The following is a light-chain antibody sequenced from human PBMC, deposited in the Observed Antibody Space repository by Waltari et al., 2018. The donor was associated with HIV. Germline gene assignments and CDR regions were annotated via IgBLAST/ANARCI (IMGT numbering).Light chain of an antibody. CDR1: TSNIWRNY. J-gene: IGLJ3*02. CDR2: DNA. V-gene: IGLV1-51*01. CDR3: ATWDSDLSGWV. Sequence: QSVLTQPPSVSAAPGQKVAISCSGSTSNIWRNYVSWYQHLPGAAPKLLIYDNAQRPSGIPDRFSGSKSDTSATLGITGLQTGDEADYYCATWDSDLSGWVFGGGTKLAVL.